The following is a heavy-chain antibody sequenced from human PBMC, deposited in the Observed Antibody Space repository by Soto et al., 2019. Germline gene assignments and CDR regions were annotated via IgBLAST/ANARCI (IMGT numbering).Heavy chain of an antibody. D-gene: IGHD2-21*02. V-gene: IGHV3-23*01. J-gene: IGHJ4*02. CDR1: GFTFSSYA. Sequence: EVQLLESGGGLVQPGGSLRLSCAASGFTFSSYAMSWVRQAPGKGLEWVSAISGSGGSTYYADSVKGRFTISRDNSKNTLYLQMNSLRAEDTAVYYCAAAYCGGDCYLWAHFDYWGQGTLVTVSS. CDR3: AAAYCGGDCYLWAHFDY. CDR2: ISGSGGST.